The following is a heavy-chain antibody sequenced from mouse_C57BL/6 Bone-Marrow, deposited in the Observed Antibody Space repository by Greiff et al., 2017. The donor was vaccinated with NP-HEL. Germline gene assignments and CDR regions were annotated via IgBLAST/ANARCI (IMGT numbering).Heavy chain of an antibody. CDR1: GYTFTSCW. Sequence: QVQLQQPGAELVMPGASVKLSCKASGYTFTSCWMHWVKQRPGQGLEWIGEIDPSDSYTNYNQKFKGKSTLTVDKSSSTAYMQLSSLTSEDSAVYYCARWRGFITTVFDVWGTGTTVTVSS. D-gene: IGHD1-1*01. J-gene: IGHJ1*03. V-gene: IGHV1-69*01. CDR2: IDPSDSYT. CDR3: ARWRGFITTVFDV.